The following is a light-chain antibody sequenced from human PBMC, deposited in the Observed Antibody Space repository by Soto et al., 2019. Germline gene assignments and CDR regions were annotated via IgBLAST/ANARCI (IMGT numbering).Light chain of an antibody. J-gene: IGKJ1*01. CDR3: QQYNNWPRGT. CDR1: QSVSSSN. Sequence: IVLTQSPGTLSLSPGASATLSCRARQSVSSSNLAWYQQQPGQAPRLLIYGASTRATGIPARFSGSGSGTESTLTISSLQPEDFAVYYCQQYNNWPRGTFGQGTKVDIK. CDR2: GAS. V-gene: IGKV3-15*01.